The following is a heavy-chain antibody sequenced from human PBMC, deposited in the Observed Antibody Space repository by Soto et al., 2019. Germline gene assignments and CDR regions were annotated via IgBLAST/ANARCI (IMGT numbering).Heavy chain of an antibody. V-gene: IGHV3-23*01. J-gene: IGHJ4*02. CDR1: GFSFSSYA. CDR2: ISGSGGTT. CDR3: VNGQDGGCYSPLDY. D-gene: IGHD2-15*01. Sequence: EVPLLESGGGLVQPGGSLRLSCAASGFSFSSYAMTWVRQAPGKGLEWVSAISGSGGTTFYAGSVKGRFTISRDNSKNTLHLQMNSLRAEDTAVYYCVNGQDGGCYSPLDYWGQGTLVTVSS.